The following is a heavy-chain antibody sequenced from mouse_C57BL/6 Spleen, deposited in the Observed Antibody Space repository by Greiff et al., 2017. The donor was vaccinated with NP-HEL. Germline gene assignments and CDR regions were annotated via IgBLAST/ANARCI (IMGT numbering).Heavy chain of an antibody. V-gene: IGHV1-80*01. CDR2: IYPGDGDT. CDR1: GYAFSSYW. J-gene: IGHJ3*01. Sequence: VQLQQSGAELVKPGASVKISCKASGYAFSSYWMNWVKQRPGKGLEWIGQIYPGDGDTNYNGKFKGKATLTADKSSSTAYMQLSSLTSEDSAVYFCASPPYYCGSSPWFAYWGQGTLVTVSA. D-gene: IGHD1-1*01. CDR3: ASPPYYCGSSPWFAY.